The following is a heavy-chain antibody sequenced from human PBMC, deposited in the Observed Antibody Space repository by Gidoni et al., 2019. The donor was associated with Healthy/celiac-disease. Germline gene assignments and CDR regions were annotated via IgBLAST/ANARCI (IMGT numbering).Heavy chain of an antibody. CDR2: ISYDGSNK. Sequence: QVQLVESGGGVVQPGRSLRLSCAASGFTFSSYAMHWVRQAPGKGLEWVAVISYDGSNKYYADSVKGRFTISRDNSKNTLYLQMNSLRAEDTAVYYCARSPTGNWYFDLWGRGTLVTVSS. CDR1: GFTFSSYA. V-gene: IGHV3-30-3*01. CDR3: ARSPTGNWYFDL. J-gene: IGHJ2*01. D-gene: IGHD3-10*01.